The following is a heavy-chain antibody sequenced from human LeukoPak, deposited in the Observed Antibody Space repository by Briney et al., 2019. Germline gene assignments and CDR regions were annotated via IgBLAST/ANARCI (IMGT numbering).Heavy chain of an antibody. J-gene: IGHJ4*02. CDR2: ISAYNGNT. V-gene: IGHV1-18*01. CDR3: ARSPYYDFWSGYYSRGLFDY. Sequence: ASVKVSCKASGYTFTSYGISWVRQAPGQGLEWMGWISAYNGNTNYAQKLQGRVTMTTDTSTSTACMELRSLRSDDTAVYYCARSPYYDFWSGYYSRGLFDYWGQGTLVTVSS. CDR1: GYTFTSYG. D-gene: IGHD3-3*01.